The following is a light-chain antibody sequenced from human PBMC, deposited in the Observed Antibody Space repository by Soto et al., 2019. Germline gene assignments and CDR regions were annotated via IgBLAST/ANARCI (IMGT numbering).Light chain of an antibody. CDR1: VGL. CDR3: CLYVGSRTYV. CDR2: DDT. Sequence: QSVLTQPASVSGSPGQSITISCTGTVGLVSWYQQHPGKVPKLIIYDDTKRPSGVSSRFSGSKSGNTASLTISGLQTEDEADYYCCLYVGSRTYVFGTGTKGNGL. V-gene: IGLV2-23*01. J-gene: IGLJ1*01.